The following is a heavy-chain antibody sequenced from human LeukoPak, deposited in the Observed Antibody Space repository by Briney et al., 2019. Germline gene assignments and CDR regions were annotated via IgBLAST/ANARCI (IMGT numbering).Heavy chain of an antibody. Sequence: ASVKVSCKASGYTFTSYGISWVRQAPGQGLEWMGWISAYNGNTNYAQKLQGRVTMTEDTSTDTAYMELSSLRSEDTAVYYCARDPCSSTSCYLDYWGQGTLVTVSS. V-gene: IGHV1-18*01. CDR2: ISAYNGNT. CDR1: GYTFTSYG. J-gene: IGHJ4*01. D-gene: IGHD2-2*01. CDR3: ARDPCSSTSCYLDY.